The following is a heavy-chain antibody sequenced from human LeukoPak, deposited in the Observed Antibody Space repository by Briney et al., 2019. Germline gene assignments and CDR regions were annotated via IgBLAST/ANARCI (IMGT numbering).Heavy chain of an antibody. J-gene: IGHJ6*02. V-gene: IGHV4-59*01. CDR1: GGPISSYY. CDR2: IYYSGST. Sequence: SETLSLTCTASGGPISSYYWSWIRQPPGKGLEWIGYIYYSGSTNYNPSLKSRVTVSVDTSKNQFSLKLSSVTAADTAVYYCARIAVAGTLDYYYYGMDVWGQGTTVTVSS. D-gene: IGHD6-19*01. CDR3: ARIAVAGTLDYYYYGMDV.